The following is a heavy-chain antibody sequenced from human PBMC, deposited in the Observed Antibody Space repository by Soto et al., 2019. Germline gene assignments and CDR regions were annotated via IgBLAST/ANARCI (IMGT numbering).Heavy chain of an antibody. J-gene: IGHJ6*02. CDR1: GYKVSTWHNFTSYW. V-gene: IGHV5-51*01. CDR2: IYPGDSDT. D-gene: IGHD3-3*01. Sequence: GESLKIFCMGSGYKVSTWHNFTSYWIAWVRQMPGEGLEWMGIIYPGDSDTRYSPSFQGQVTISPDKSINSVYLQWSSLKASDTVTYYCAGLGFNYDFLSGFYNVHHYYAFDVWGQGTTVTVSS. CDR3: AGLGFNYDFLSGFYNVHHYYAFDV.